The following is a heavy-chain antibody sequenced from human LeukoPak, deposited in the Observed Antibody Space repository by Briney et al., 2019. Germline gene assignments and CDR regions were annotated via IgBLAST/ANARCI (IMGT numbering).Heavy chain of an antibody. CDR2: INSDGSST. CDR3: ARESIAVAAYAFDI. Sequence: GGSLRLSCAASGFTFSTSAMSWVRQAPGKGLVWVSRINSDGSSTSYADSVKGRFTISRDNAKNTLYLQMNSLRAEDTAVYYCARESIAVAAYAFDIWGQGTMVTVSS. J-gene: IGHJ3*02. D-gene: IGHD6-13*01. V-gene: IGHV3-74*01. CDR1: GFTFSTSA.